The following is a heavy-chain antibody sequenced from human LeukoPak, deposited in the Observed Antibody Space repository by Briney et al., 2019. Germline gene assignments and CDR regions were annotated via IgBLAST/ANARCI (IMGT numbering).Heavy chain of an antibody. Sequence: GASVKVSCKASGYTFTSYDINWVRQATGQGLEWMGRINPNSGGTNYAQKFQGRVTMTRDTSISTAYMELSRLRSDDTAVYYCARDGPFLGYCSSTSCYGVGNWFDPWGQGTLVTVSS. J-gene: IGHJ5*02. V-gene: IGHV1-2*06. CDR3: ARDGPFLGYCSSTSCYGVGNWFDP. CDR1: GYTFTSYD. CDR2: INPNSGGT. D-gene: IGHD2-2*01.